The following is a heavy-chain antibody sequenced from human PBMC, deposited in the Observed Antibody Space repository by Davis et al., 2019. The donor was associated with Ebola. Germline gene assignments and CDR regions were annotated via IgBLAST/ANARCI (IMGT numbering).Heavy chain of an antibody. CDR3: ARSITMVQPKGWFDP. D-gene: IGHD3-10*01. V-gene: IGHV3-33*01. J-gene: IGHJ5*02. CDR1: GFTFSSYG. CDR2: IWYDGSNK. Sequence: PGGSLRLSCAASGFTFSSYGMHWVRQAPGKGLEWVAVIWYDGSNKYYADSVKGRFTISRDNSKNTLYLQMNSLRAEDTAVYYCARSITMVQPKGWFDPWGQGTLVTVSS.